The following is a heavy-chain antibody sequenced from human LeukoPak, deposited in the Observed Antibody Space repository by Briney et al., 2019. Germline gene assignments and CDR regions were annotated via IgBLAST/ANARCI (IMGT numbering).Heavy chain of an antibody. CDR3: ASSSLYYDDAFDI. CDR2: INPSGGST. V-gene: IGHV1-46*01. D-gene: IGHD3-16*01. CDR1: GYTFTSYY. J-gene: IGHJ3*02. Sequence: GASVKVSCKASGYTFTSYYMHWVRQAPGQGLEWMGIINPSGGSTSYAQKFQGRVTMTRDMPTSTVYMELSSLRSEDTAVYYCASSSLYYDDAFDIWGQGTMVTVSS.